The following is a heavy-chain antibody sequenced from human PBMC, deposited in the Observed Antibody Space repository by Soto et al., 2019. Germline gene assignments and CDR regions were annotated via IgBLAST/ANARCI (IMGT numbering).Heavy chain of an antibody. CDR3: ARGKGGYGDFPFDY. D-gene: IGHD4-17*01. Sequence: PGGSLRLSCAASGFTFSSYSMNWVRQAPGKGLEWVSSISSSSSYIYYADSVKGRFTISRDNAKNSLYLQMNSLRAENTAVYYCARGKGGYGDFPFDYWGQGTLVTVSS. V-gene: IGHV3-21*01. CDR1: GFTFSSYS. CDR2: ISSSSSYI. J-gene: IGHJ4*02.